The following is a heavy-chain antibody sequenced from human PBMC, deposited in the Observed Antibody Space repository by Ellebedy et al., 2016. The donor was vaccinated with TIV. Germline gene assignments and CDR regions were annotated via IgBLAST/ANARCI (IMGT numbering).Heavy chain of an antibody. D-gene: IGHD4-17*01. J-gene: IGHJ4*02. CDR3: ARVHGDYRIDY. CDR1: GFTFSSYS. V-gene: IGHV3-21*06. Sequence: GGSLRLSCAASGFTFSSYSMNWVRQAPGKGLEWVSSMSGTSSYVHYAGSVEGRFTISRDNAKNSLYLHMSSLRVEDTAVYYCARVHGDYRIDYWGPGTLVTVSS. CDR2: MSGTSSYV.